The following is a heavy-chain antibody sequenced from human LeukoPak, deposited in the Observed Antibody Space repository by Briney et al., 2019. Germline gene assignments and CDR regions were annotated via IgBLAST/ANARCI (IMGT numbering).Heavy chain of an antibody. Sequence: GGSLRLSCAASGFTFSSYAMSWVRQAPGKGLEWVSAISGSGGSTYYADSVKGRFTISRDNSKNTLYLQMNSLRAEDTAVYYCAKERRAYDFWSGYYTPQGYWGQGTLATVSS. J-gene: IGHJ4*02. CDR2: ISGSGGST. D-gene: IGHD3-3*01. CDR3: AKERRAYDFWSGYYTPQGY. CDR1: GFTFSSYA. V-gene: IGHV3-23*01.